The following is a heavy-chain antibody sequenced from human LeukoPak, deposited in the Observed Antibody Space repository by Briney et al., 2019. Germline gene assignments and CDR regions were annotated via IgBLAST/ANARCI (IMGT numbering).Heavy chain of an antibody. CDR3: ARRPAGRAGFGL. J-gene: IGHJ1*01. Sequence: GESLKISCQGSGYGFSSYWIGWVRQMPGKGLEWMGVIFPHDSDTTYSPSFQGQISFSADRSINTAYLQWHSLKASDTAIYYCARRPAGRAGFGLWGQGTLVIVS. D-gene: IGHD6-13*01. CDR2: IFPHDSDT. V-gene: IGHV5-51*01. CDR1: GYGFSSYW.